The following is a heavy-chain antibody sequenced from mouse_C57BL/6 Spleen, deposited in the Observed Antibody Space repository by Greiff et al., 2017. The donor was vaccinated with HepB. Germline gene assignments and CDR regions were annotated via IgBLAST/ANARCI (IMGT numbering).Heavy chain of an antibody. CDR1: GYSFTGYF. CDR2: INPYNGDT. CDR3: ASSPVYYGNYDYAMDY. Sequence: VQLQQSGPELVKPGASVKISCKASGYSFTGYFMNWVKQSHGKSLEWIGRINPYNGDTFYNQKFKGKATLTVDKSSSTAHMELLSLTSEDVAVYYCASSPVYYGNYDYAMDYWGQGTSVTVSS. D-gene: IGHD2-1*01. J-gene: IGHJ4*01. V-gene: IGHV1-37*01.